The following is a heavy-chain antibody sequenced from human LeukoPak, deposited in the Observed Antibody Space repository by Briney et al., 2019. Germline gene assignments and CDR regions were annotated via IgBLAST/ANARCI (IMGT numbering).Heavy chain of an antibody. J-gene: IGHJ4*02. V-gene: IGHV3-30*04. CDR2: ISYDGSDK. CDR3: ARAPSGYYPYFDY. D-gene: IGHD3-3*01. Sequence: PGGSLRLSCAASEFTFSSYTMHWVRQAPGKGLEWVAVISYDGSDKYYADSVKGRFIISRDNSKNTLYLQMNTLRAEDATMYYCARAPSGYYPYFDYWGQGTLVTVSS. CDR1: EFTFSSYT.